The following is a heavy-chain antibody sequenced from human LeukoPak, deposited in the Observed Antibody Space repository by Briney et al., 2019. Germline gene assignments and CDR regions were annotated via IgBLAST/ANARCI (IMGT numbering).Heavy chain of an antibody. CDR3: ARAHFYDSSGYPTVFDP. V-gene: IGHV3-11*01. D-gene: IGHD3-22*01. J-gene: IGHJ5*02. CDR1: GFTFSDYY. CDR2: ISSSGSTI. Sequence: PGGSLRLSCAASGFTFSDYYMSWIRQAPGKGLEWVSYISSSGSTIYYADSVNGRFTISRDNAKNSLYLQMNSLRAEDTAVYYCARAHFYDSSGYPTVFDPWGQGTLVTVSS.